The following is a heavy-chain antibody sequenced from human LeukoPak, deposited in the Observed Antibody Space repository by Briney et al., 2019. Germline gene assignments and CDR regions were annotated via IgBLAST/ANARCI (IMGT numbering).Heavy chain of an antibody. CDR3: ARGVSGYDSTDLLDY. CDR1: GYTFTSYY. V-gene: IGHV1-46*01. Sequence: ASVKVSCKASGYTFTSYYMHWVRQAPGQALESMGIINSSGGSTSYAQKFQGRVTMTRDTSTSTVYMELSSLRSEDTAVYYCARGVSGYDSTDLLDYWGQGTLVTVSS. CDR2: INSSGGST. D-gene: IGHD5-12*01. J-gene: IGHJ4*02.